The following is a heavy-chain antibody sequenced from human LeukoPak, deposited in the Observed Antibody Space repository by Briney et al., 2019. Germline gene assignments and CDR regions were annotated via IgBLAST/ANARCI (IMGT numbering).Heavy chain of an antibody. V-gene: IGHV5-51*01. Sequence: GESLKISCKGSGYSFTSYWIGCVRQMPGQGLEWMGIIYPGDSDTRYSPSFQGQVTISADKSISTAYLQWSSLKASDTAMYYCARRQQYYYDSSGYYWYFDYWGQGTLVTVSS. CDR2: IYPGDSDT. J-gene: IGHJ4*02. D-gene: IGHD3-22*01. CDR1: GYSFTSYW. CDR3: ARRQQYYYDSSGYYWYFDY.